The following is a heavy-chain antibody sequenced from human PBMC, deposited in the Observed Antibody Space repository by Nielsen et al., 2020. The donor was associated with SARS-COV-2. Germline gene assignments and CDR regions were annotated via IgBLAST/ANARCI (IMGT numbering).Heavy chain of an antibody. CDR3: ARHSNYYGSGTMSGWFDP. J-gene: IGHJ5*02. CDR1: GDGLSSYW. D-gene: IGHD3-10*01. CDR2: LDPSDSYI. Sequence: GESLKISCKASGDGLSSYWISWVRQMPGKGPEWMGRLDPSDSYINYSPSFQGHVTISADKSISTAYLQWSSLKASDTAMYYCARHSNYYGSGTMSGWFDPWGQGTLVTVSS. V-gene: IGHV5-10-1*01.